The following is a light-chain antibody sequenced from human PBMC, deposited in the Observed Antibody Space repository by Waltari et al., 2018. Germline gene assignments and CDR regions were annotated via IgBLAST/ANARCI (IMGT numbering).Light chain of an antibody. J-gene: IGLJ2*01. V-gene: IGLV1-40*01. CDR2: CNP. Sequence: QSVLPQPPPVSAAPGPRVTISCAGRGSKILGGSALSWYHPLPGTAPKLLIVCNPNRPSGVPDLFSGSKSGTSASPAITGLHAEDEAYYYCQSYDSGLSGSVFGGGTNVTVL. CDR1: GSKILGGSA. CDR3: QSYDSGLSGSV.